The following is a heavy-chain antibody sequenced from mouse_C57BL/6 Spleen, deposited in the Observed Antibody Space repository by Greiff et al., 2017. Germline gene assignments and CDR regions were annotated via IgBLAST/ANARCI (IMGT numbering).Heavy chain of an antibody. D-gene: IGHD4-1*01. CDR2: INPGSGGT. Sequence: QVQLQQSGAELVRPGTSVKVSCKASGYAFTNYLIEWVKQRPGQGLEWIGVINPGSGGTNYNEKFKGKATLTADKSSSTAYMQLSSLTSEDSAVYFCARSELSLDYWGQDTTLTVSS. CDR3: ARSELSLDY. CDR1: GYAFTNYL. J-gene: IGHJ2*01. V-gene: IGHV1-54*01.